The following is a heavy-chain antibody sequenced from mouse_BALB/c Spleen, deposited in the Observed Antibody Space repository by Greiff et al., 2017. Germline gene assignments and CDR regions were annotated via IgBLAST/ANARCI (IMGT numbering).Heavy chain of an antibody. Sequence: QVQLQQSGAELVRPGASVKLSCKASGYTFTSYWINWVKQRPGQGLEWIGNIYPSDSYTNYNQKFKDKATLTVDKSSSTAYMQLSSPTSEDSAVYYCTRGDYYGSIYYFDYWGQGTTLTVSS. J-gene: IGHJ2*01. D-gene: IGHD1-1*01. CDR1: GYTFTSYW. V-gene: IGHV1-69*02. CDR3: TRGDYYGSIYYFDY. CDR2: IYPSDSYT.